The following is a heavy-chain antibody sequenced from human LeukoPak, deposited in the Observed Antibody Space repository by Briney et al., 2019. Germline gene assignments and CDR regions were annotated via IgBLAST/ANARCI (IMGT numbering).Heavy chain of an antibody. V-gene: IGHV3-23*01. CDR3: ARGFYDWF. J-gene: IGHJ4*02. CDR2: VSASGGRT. D-gene: IGHD3-9*01. CDR1: GFTFNSYA. Sequence: PGGSLRLSCAASGFTFNSYAMNWVRQAPGKGLDWVSAVSASGGRTYYADSVKGRFTISRDNSKNTLYLQMSNLRADDTAVYYCARGFYDWFWGQGTLVTVSS.